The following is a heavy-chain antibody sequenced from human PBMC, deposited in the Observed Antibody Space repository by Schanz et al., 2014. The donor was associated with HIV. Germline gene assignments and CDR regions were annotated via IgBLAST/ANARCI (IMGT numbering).Heavy chain of an antibody. V-gene: IGHV3-30*18. CDR2: ISYDGRNK. CDR3: AKGWRGYSISSLVDY. J-gene: IGHJ4*02. Sequence: VQLVESGGGVVQPGRSLRLSCVASGFNFNSYGMHWVRQAPGKGLEWVAVISYDGRNKLYADSVKGRFTISRDNSKNTMYLKMNSLRVDDTAVYYCAKGWRGYSISSLVDYWGQGSLVTVSS. D-gene: IGHD6-6*01. CDR1: GFNFNSYG.